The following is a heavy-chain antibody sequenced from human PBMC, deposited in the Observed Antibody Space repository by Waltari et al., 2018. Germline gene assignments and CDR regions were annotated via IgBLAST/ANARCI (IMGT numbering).Heavy chain of an antibody. CDR1: GYSISSGYY. CDR3: AELPTYSSSWATKVGY. J-gene: IGHJ4*02. V-gene: IGHV4-38-2*01. D-gene: IGHD6-13*01. Sequence: QVQLQESGPGLVKPSETLSLTCAVSGYSISSGYYWGWIRQPPGKGLEWIVSIYHSGSTCSNPSLKSRVSISVDTSKNRFSLKLISVTAADTAVYYCAELPTYSSSWATKVGYWGQGTLVTVSS. CDR2: IYHSGST.